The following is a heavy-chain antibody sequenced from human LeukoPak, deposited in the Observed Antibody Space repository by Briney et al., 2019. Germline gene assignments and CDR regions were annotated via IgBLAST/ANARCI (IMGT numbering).Heavy chain of an antibody. D-gene: IGHD1-26*01. CDR2: INHSGST. V-gene: IGHV4-34*01. Sequence: SETLSLTCAVYGGSFSGYYWSWIRQPPGKGLEWIGEINHSGSTNYNPSLKSRVTISVDTSKNQFSLKLSSVTAADTAVYYCARRSGGSYRGHYYYYMDVWGKGTTVTISS. CDR1: GGSFSGYY. J-gene: IGHJ6*03. CDR3: ARRSGGSYRGHYYYYMDV.